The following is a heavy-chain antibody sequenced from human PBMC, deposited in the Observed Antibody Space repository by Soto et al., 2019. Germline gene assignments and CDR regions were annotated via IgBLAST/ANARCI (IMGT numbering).Heavy chain of an antibody. V-gene: IGHV4-34*01. J-gene: IGHJ4*02. D-gene: IGHD3-22*01. Sequence: QVQIQQWGGGLLKPSETLSLSCPVYGGSFSHYAWSWIRPPPGRGLECIGELYHNGKSDYNPSPKSRVTLAVDTSKNQLSLKLSSVIAADTSGYCCARGGYWIFDYWGQRDLVTVSS. CDR2: LYHNGKS. CDR3: ARGGYWIFDY. CDR1: GGSFSHYA.